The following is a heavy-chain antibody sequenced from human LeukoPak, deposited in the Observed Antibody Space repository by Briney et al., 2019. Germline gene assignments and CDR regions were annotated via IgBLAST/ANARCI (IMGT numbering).Heavy chain of an antibody. CDR3: ARASILQQLVGAFDV. Sequence: GGSLRLSCAVSGFSVSDNYMSWVRQAPGKGLEWVSVVSSGGTTYHADSVKGRFNISRHNSNNTLFLQMNSLRAEDTAVYYCARASILQQLVGAFDVGGQGTMVTVSS. D-gene: IGHD6-13*01. V-gene: IGHV3-53*04. CDR1: GFSVSDNY. J-gene: IGHJ3*01. CDR2: VSSGGTT.